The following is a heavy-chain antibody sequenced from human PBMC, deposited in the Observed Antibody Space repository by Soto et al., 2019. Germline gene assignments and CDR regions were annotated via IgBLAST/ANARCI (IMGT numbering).Heavy chain of an antibody. CDR2: ISGSGGST. D-gene: IGHD6-6*01. Sequence: EVQLLESGGGLVQPGGSLRLSCAASGFTFSSYAMSWVRQAPGKGLEWVSAISGSGGSTYYADSVKGRFTISRDNSKNTLYLQMNSLRAEDTAVYYCAKDLYARDSSSSSFSLAMVTGFYYFDYWGQGTLVTVSS. J-gene: IGHJ4*02. CDR3: AKDLYARDSSSSSFSLAMVTGFYYFDY. CDR1: GFTFSSYA. V-gene: IGHV3-23*01.